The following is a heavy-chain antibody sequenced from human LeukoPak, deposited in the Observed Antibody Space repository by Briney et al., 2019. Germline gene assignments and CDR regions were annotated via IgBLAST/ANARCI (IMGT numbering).Heavy chain of an antibody. CDR1: GGSISSYY. D-gene: IGHD2-21*02. J-gene: IGHJ4*02. CDR3: ASASTAWDFDY. CDR2: IYYSGST. V-gene: IGHV4-59*01. Sequence: PSETLSLTCTVSGGSISSYYWSWIRQPPGRGLEWIGYIYYSGSTNYNPSLKSRVTISVDTSKNQFSLKLSSVTAADTAVYYCASASTAWDFDYWGQGTLVTVSS.